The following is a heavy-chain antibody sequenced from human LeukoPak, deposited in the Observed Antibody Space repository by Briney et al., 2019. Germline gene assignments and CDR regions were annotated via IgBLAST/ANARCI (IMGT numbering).Heavy chain of an antibody. CDR1: GFTFSSYA. V-gene: IGHV3-23*01. Sequence: GGSLRLSCAASGFTFSSYAMSWVRQAPGKGLEWVSAISGSGGSTYYADSVKGRFTISRDNSKNTLYLQMNSLRAEDTAVYYCAKSGVYYYYYYMDVWGQGTTVTVSS. CDR2: ISGSGGST. J-gene: IGHJ6*03. D-gene: IGHD1-26*01. CDR3: AKSGVYYYYYYMDV.